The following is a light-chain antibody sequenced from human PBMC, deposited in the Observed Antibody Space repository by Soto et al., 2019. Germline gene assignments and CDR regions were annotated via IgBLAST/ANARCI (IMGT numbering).Light chain of an antibody. Sequence: SVLTQSPGTLSLSPGEGATLSCRTSQSISSPYLAWYQQRPGQAPRLLIYAASSRATGIPDRFSGSGSGTDFTLTISRLEPEDFAVYYCQQYFGSLYTFGQGTKLETK. V-gene: IGKV3-20*01. CDR1: QSISSPY. J-gene: IGKJ2*01. CDR2: AAS. CDR3: QQYFGSLYT.